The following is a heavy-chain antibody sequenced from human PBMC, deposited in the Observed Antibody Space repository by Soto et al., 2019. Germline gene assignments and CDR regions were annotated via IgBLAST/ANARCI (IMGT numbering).Heavy chain of an antibody. CDR2: INPNSGGT. J-gene: IGHJ4*02. V-gene: IGHV1-2*04. CDR1: GYTFTGYY. CDR3: ARGGNYDILTGYYYYFDY. D-gene: IGHD3-9*01. Sequence: ASVKVSCKASGYTFTGYYMHWVRQAPGQGLEWMGWINPNSGGTNYAQKSQGWVTMTRDTSISTAYMELSRLRSDDTAVYYCARGGNYDILTGYYYYFDYWGQGTLVTVSS.